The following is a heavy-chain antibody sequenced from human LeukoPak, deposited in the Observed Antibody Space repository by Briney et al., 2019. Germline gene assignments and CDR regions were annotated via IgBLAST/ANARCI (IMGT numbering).Heavy chain of an antibody. J-gene: IGHJ5*02. Sequence: SVKVSCKASGGTFSSYAISWVRQAPGQGLEWMGGIIPIFGTANYAQKFQDRVTITTDESTSTAYMELSSLRSEDTAVYYCARDRFTGTMPFNWFDPWGQGTLVTVSS. CDR2: IIPIFGTA. CDR1: GGTFSSYA. V-gene: IGHV1-69*05. CDR3: ARDRFTGTMPFNWFDP. D-gene: IGHD4-17*01.